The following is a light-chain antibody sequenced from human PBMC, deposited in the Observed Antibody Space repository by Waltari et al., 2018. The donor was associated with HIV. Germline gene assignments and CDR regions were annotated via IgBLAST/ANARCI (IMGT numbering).Light chain of an antibody. CDR3: CSCPRSGIRYV. V-gene: IGLV2-23*02. CDR1: SSNVGSDDL. CDR2: EVT. J-gene: IGLJ1*01. Sequence: QSALTQPASVSGSPGQSITISCTGTSSNVGSDDLVSWYQQHPGEDPKLIIYEVTKRPSGFSNRFSGSKAGNTASLTISGLQAEDEADYYCCSCPRSGIRYVFGTGTKVTVL.